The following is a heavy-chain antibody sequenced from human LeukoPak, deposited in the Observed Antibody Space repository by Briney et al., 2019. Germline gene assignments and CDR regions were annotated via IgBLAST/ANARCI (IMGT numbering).Heavy chain of an antibody. V-gene: IGHV1-69*05. D-gene: IGHD3-22*01. CDR2: IIPIFGTA. Sequence: ASVKVSCKASGGTFSSYAISWVRQAPGQGLEWMGGIIPIFGTANYAQRFQGRATITTDESTSTAYMELSSLRSEDTAVYYCARGPYYYDSSGYYYSYYYYYMDVWGKGTTVTVSS. CDR3: ARGPYYYDSSGYYYSYYYYYMDV. J-gene: IGHJ6*03. CDR1: GGTFSSYA.